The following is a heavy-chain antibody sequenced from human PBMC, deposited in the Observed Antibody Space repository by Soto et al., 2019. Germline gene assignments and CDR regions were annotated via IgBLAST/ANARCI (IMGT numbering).Heavy chain of an antibody. CDR1: GGTFSSYA. V-gene: IGHV1-69*13. CDR3: AKGVVFRNYYFDY. J-gene: IGHJ4*02. D-gene: IGHD3-22*01. Sequence: SVKVSCKASGGTFSSYAISWVRQAPGQGLEWMGGIIPIFGTANYAQKFQGRVTITADESTSTAYMELSSLGSEDTAVYYCAKGVVFRNYYFDYWGQGTLVTVSS. CDR2: IIPIFGTA.